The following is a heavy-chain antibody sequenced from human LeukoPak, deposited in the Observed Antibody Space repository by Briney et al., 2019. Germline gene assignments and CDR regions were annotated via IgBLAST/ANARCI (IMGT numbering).Heavy chain of an antibody. CDR2: MNPNSGNT. J-gene: IGHJ5*02. CDR1: GYTFTSYD. CDR3: ATVGIFGVVIIQGYNWFDP. Sequence: ASVKVSCKASGYTFTSYDINWVRQATGQGLEWMGWMNPNSGNTGYAQKFQGRVTMTEDTSTDTAYMELSSLRSEDTAVYYCATVGIFGVVIIQGYNWFDPWGQGTLVTVSS. V-gene: IGHV1-8*01. D-gene: IGHD3-3*01.